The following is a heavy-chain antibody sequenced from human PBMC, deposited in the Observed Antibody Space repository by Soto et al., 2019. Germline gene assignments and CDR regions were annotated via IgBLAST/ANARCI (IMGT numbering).Heavy chain of an antibody. CDR3: ARDYSYACDY. D-gene: IGHD3-16*01. J-gene: IGHJ4*02. Sequence: EVPLLESGGGLVQPGGSLRLSCAVSGFTLSSFAMSWVRQAPGKGLEWVSVISSSGGTTYYADSVKGRFTISRDNPKNTLYLQMNSLRAEDTAVYYCARDYSYACDYWGQGTLVTVSS. V-gene: IGHV3-23*01. CDR1: GFTLSSFA. CDR2: ISSSGGTT.